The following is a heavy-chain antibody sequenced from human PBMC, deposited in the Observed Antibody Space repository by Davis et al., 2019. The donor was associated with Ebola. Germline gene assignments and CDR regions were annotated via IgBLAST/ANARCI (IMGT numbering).Heavy chain of an antibody. D-gene: IGHD2/OR15-2a*01. CDR2: ISSSSSYI. CDR3: ARTGPADVIYFGMDV. CDR1: GFTFSSYS. J-gene: IGHJ6*02. Sequence: PGGSLRLSCAASGFTFSSYSMNWVRQAPGKGLEWVSSISSSSSYIYYADSVKGRFTISRDNAKNSLYLQMNSLRAEDTAVYYCARTGPADVIYFGMDVWGQGTTVTVSS. V-gene: IGHV3-21*01.